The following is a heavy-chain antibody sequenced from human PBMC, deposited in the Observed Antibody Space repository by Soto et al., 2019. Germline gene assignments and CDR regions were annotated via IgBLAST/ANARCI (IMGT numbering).Heavy chain of an antibody. CDR3: VGDYLGS. V-gene: IGHV3-7*04. J-gene: IGHJ4*02. CDR1: GFTFSSYW. Sequence: EVQLVESGGGLVQPGGSLRLSCAASGFTFSSYWMSWVRQAPGKGLEWVANIKGDGSAKNYVDSVKGRFTISRDNDKNSLDLQMNRLRAGETDVYYCVGDYLGSWGQGTLVTVSS. CDR2: IKGDGSAK. D-gene: IGHD3-10*01.